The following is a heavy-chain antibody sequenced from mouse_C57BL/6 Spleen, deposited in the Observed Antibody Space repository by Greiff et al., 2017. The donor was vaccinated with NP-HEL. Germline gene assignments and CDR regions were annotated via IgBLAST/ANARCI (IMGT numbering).Heavy chain of an antibody. Sequence: VQLQQSGAELVKPGASVKMSCKASGYTFTTYPIEWMKQNHGKSLEWIGNFHPYNDDTKYNATFKGKATLTVEQSSSTVYLELSRLTSDDSAVYYCARGGTTVGPFDYWGQGTTLTVSS. D-gene: IGHD1-1*01. CDR3: ARGGTTVGPFDY. V-gene: IGHV1-47*01. CDR2: FHPYNDDT. J-gene: IGHJ2*01. CDR1: GYTFTTYP.